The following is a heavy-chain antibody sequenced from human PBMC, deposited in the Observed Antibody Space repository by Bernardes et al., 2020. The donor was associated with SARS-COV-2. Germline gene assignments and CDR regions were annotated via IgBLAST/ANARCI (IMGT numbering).Heavy chain of an antibody. CDR3: ATTTVAGMMGWFDP. CDR1: GYTLTELS. V-gene: IGHV1-24*01. J-gene: IGHJ5*02. D-gene: IGHD6-19*01. Sequence: ASVKVSCKVSGYTLTELSMHWVRQAPGKGLEWMGGFDPEDGETIYAQKFQGRVTMTEDTSTDTAYMGLSSLRSEDTAVYYCATTTVAGMMGWFDPWGQGTLVTVSS. CDR2: FDPEDGET.